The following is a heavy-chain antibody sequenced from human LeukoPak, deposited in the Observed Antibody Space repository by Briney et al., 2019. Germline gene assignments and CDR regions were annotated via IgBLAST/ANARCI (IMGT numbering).Heavy chain of an antibody. CDR1: GGSISSYY. J-gene: IGHJ4*02. V-gene: IGHV4-4*07. D-gene: IGHD1-26*01. CDR2: IYSGGST. Sequence: SETLSLTCTVSGGSISSYYWSWIRQPAGKGLEWIGRIYSGGSTNYNPPLKSRVTMSVDSSNNQFSLKLSSVTAADTAVFYCARENTGSYREFDYWGQGTLVTVSS. CDR3: ARENTGSYREFDY.